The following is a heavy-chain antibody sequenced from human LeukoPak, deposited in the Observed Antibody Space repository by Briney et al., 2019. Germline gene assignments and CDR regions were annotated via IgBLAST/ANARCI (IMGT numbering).Heavy chain of an antibody. D-gene: IGHD3-10*01. CDR2: INHSGST. CDR1: GGSFSGYY. CDR3: ARGGRAIVLKD. J-gene: IGHJ4*02. V-gene: IGHV4-34*01. Sequence: SETLSLTCAVYGGSFSGYYWSWIRQPPGKGLEWIGEINHSGSTNYNPSLKSRVTISVDTSKNQFSLKLSSVTAADTAVYYYARGGRAIVLKDWGQGTLVTVSS.